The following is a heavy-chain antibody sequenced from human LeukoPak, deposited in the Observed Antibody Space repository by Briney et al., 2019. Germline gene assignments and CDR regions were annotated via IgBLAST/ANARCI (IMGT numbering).Heavy chain of an antibody. CDR1: GYTFTNYA. Sequence: ASVKVSCKASGYTFTNYAMNWVRQAPGQGLEWMGWINTNTGNPTYAQGFTRRFAFSLDTSVSTAYLQISSLKAEDTPVYYCAKEASGPFDYWGQGTLVTVSS. J-gene: IGHJ4*02. D-gene: IGHD3-10*01. CDR2: INTNTGNP. CDR3: AKEASGPFDY. V-gene: IGHV7-4-1*02.